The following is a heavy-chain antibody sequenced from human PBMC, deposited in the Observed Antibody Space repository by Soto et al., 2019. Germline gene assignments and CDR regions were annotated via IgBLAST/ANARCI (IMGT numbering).Heavy chain of an antibody. CDR2: ISYDGSNK. V-gene: IGHV3-30*18. CDR3: AKDIHAGRDGYRYGADY. D-gene: IGHD5-12*01. CDR1: GFTFSTYG. Sequence: QVQVVESGGGVVQPGRSLTLSCAVSGFTFSTYGMHWVRQAPGKGLEWVAIISYDGSNKYYADSVMGRFAISRDNSKNTLFLKLNSLRPEDTAVYYCAKDIHAGRDGYRYGADYWGQGTQVTVSS. J-gene: IGHJ4*02.